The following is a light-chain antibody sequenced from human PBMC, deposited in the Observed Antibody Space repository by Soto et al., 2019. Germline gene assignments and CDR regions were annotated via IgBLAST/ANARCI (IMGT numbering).Light chain of an antibody. CDR2: DAS. CDR3: QQYNNWPPIT. J-gene: IGKJ5*01. V-gene: IGKV3-15*01. CDR1: QSVSSH. Sequence: EIVMTQSPATLSVSPGEGATVSCRASQSVSSHLAWYQHKPGQAPRLLFYDASTRATGIPARFSGSGSGTDFTLTISSLEPEDFAVYYCQQYNNWPPITFGQGTRLEIK.